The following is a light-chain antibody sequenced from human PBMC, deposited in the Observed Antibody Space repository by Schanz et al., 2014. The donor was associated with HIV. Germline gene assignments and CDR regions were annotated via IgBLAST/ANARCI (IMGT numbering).Light chain of an antibody. CDR1: SSNIGAGYD. J-gene: IGLJ3*02. Sequence: QSVLTQPPSVSGAPGQRVTISCTGSSSNIGAGYDVHWYQQLPGTAPKLLIYGNSNRPSGVPDRFSGSKSGTSASLAITGLQAGDEADYYCSSYVGKAMVFGGGTKLTVL. V-gene: IGLV1-40*01. CDR2: GNS. CDR3: SSYVGKAMV.